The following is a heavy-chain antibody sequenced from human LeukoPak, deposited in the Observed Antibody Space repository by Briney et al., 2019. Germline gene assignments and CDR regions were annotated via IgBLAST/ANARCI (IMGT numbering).Heavy chain of an antibody. J-gene: IGHJ6*03. V-gene: IGHV4-34*01. CDR3: ARFGYMDV. CDR2: INHSGST. CDR1: GGSFSGYY. D-gene: IGHD3-16*01. Sequence: SETLSLTCAVYGGSFSGYYWSWIRQPPGRGLEWIGEINHSGSTNYNPSLKSRVTIPVDTSKNQFSLKLSSVTAADTAVYYCARFGYMDVWGKGTTVTVSS.